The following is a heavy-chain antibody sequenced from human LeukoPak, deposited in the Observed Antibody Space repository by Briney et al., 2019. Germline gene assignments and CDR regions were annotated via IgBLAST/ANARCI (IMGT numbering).Heavy chain of an antibody. D-gene: IGHD1-26*01. Sequence: PSETRSLACTVSGGSVSSGSSYWSWIRQPPGKGLEWIGNIYYSGSTNYNPSLKSRVTISVDTSKSQFSLKLTSVTAADTAVYYCVRDRSGSSIDYWGQGARVSVSS. V-gene: IGHV4-61*01. J-gene: IGHJ4*02. CDR2: IYYSGST. CDR3: VRDRSGSSIDY. CDR1: GGSVSSGSSY.